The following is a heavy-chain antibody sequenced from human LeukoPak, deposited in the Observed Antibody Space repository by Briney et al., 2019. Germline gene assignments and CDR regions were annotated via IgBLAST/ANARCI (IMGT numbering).Heavy chain of an antibody. Sequence: PGGSLRLSCAASGFTFSSYTMNWVRQAPGKGLEWVSSIRSSGSYIFYADPVKGRFTISRDNAENSLYLKMNSLRAEDTAVYYCARDVQIACWGRGTLTTVSA. CDR3: ARDVQIAC. CDR2: IRSSGSYI. J-gene: IGHJ4*02. V-gene: IGHV3-21*01. CDR1: GFTFSSYT.